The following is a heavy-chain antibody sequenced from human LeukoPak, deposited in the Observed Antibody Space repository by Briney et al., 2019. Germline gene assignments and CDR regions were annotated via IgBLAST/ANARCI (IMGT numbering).Heavy chain of an antibody. V-gene: IGHV4-34*01. CDR1: GRSFRGYY. CDR2: INHRGRT. CDR3: AKSPGLGPSDAFAI. Sequence: SETLSLTCAVYGRSFRGYYWSWIRQPPGKGLEGIGEINHRGRTNYNPSLKSRVTISVDTSKNQFSLKLSSVAAADTAVYYCAKSPGLGPSDAFAIWGQGTMGTVSS. J-gene: IGHJ3*02. D-gene: IGHD3/OR15-3a*01.